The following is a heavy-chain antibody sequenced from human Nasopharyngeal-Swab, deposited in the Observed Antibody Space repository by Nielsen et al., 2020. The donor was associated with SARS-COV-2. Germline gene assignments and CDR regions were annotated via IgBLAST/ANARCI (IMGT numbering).Heavy chain of an antibody. CDR3: ARESYSWSWYGPDY. CDR2: IDNDGSST. Sequence: GESLKISCTVSGFTFTDYWMHWLRQSPGKGPVWLSRIDNDGSSTTYADSVRGRFTISRDNARNTLFLQLHSLRAGDTAVYYCARESYSWSWYGPDYWGQGTQVTVSS. CDR1: GFTFTDYW. D-gene: IGHD1-26*01. J-gene: IGHJ4*02. V-gene: IGHV3-74*03.